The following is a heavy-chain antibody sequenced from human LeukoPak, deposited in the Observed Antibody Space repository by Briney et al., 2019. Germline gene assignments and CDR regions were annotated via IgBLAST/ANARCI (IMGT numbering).Heavy chain of an antibody. CDR1: GGSISSYY. CDR2: IYYSGST. J-gene: IGHJ3*02. Sequence: SETLSLTCTVSGGSISSYYWSWIRQPPGKGLEWIGYIYYSGSTNYNPSLKSRVTISVDTSKNQLSLKLSSVTAADTAVYYCAREDSGYDYAHDAFDIWGQGTMVTVSS. D-gene: IGHD5-12*01. CDR3: AREDSGYDYAHDAFDI. V-gene: IGHV4-59*01.